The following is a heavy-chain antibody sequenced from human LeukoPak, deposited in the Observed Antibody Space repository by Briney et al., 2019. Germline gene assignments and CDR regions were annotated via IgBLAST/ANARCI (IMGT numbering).Heavy chain of an antibody. Sequence: GRSLRLSCAASGFTFSSYGMHWVRQAPGKGLEWVAVIWYDGSNKYYADSVKGRFTISRDNSKNTLYLQMNSLRAEDTAVYYCARDRRLYSSGWSGNYFDYWGQGTLVTVSS. V-gene: IGHV3-33*01. CDR1: GFTFSSYG. CDR2: IWYDGSNK. D-gene: IGHD6-19*01. J-gene: IGHJ4*02. CDR3: ARDRRLYSSGWSGNYFDY.